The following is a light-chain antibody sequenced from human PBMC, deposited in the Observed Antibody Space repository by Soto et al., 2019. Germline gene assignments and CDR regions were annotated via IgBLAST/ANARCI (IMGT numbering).Light chain of an antibody. V-gene: IGLV2-14*01. J-gene: IGLJ2*01. CDR1: SSDVGGYSY. CDR2: DVS. Sequence: QSVLTQPASVSGSPGQSITISCTGTSSDVGGYSYVSWYQQHPGKAPKLMIYDVSNRPSGVSNRFSGSKSGNTASLTISGLQAEDEADYYCSSYASTSTPHVVFGGGTKVTVL. CDR3: SSYASTSTPHVV.